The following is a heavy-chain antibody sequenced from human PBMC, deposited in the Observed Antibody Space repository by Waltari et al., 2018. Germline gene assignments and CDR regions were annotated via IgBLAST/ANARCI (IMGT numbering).Heavy chain of an antibody. CDR1: GFTFDDYA. CDR3: AKRIAVAGAFDY. D-gene: IGHD6-19*01. Sequence: EVQLVESGGGLVQPGRSLRLSCAASGFTFDDYAMHWVRQAPGEGLGWVSGISWNSGSIGYADSVKGRFTISRDNAKNSLYLQMNSLRAEDTALYYCAKRIAVAGAFDYWGQGTLVTVSS. J-gene: IGHJ4*02. CDR2: ISWNSGSI. V-gene: IGHV3-9*01.